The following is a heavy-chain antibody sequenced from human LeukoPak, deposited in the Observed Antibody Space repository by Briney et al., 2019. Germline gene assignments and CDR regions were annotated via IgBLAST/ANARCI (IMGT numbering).Heavy chain of an antibody. CDR3: ARVEGSAFDI. Sequence: PSETLSLTCTVSGGSISTSNYYWGWIRQPPGKGLEWIGSIYHSGSTYYNPSLKSRVTISVDTSKNQFSLKLSSVTAADTAVYYCARVEGSAFDIWGQGTMVTVSS. CDR2: IYHSGST. CDR1: GGSISTSNYY. J-gene: IGHJ3*02. D-gene: IGHD3-3*01. V-gene: IGHV4-39*07.